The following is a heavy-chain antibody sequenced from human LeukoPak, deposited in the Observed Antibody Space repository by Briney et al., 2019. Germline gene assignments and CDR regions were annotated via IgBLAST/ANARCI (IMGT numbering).Heavy chain of an antibody. J-gene: IGHJ6*03. Sequence: GRSLRLSCAASGFTFSSYSMNWVRQAPGKGLEWVSSISSSSSYIYYADSVKGRFTISRDNAKNSLYLQMNSLRAEDTAVYYCASVRYQLPPHYYYYYMDVWGKGTTVTVSS. CDR2: ISSSSSYI. V-gene: IGHV3-21*01. D-gene: IGHD2-2*01. CDR1: GFTFSSYS. CDR3: ASVRYQLPPHYYYYYMDV.